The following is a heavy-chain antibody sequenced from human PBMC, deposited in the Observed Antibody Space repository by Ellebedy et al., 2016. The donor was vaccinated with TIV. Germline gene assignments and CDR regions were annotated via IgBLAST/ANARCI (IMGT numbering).Heavy chain of an antibody. CDR3: AKSFTANWFDP. V-gene: IGHV3-23*01. CDR1: GFTFSSYA. Sequence: GESLKISCAASGFTFSSYAMSWVRQAPGKGLEWVSGISGSGGNTYYADSVKGRFTISRDNSKNTLYLQMNSLRAEDTAVYYCAKSFTANWFDPWGQGTLVTVSS. CDR2: ISGSGGNT. J-gene: IGHJ5*02.